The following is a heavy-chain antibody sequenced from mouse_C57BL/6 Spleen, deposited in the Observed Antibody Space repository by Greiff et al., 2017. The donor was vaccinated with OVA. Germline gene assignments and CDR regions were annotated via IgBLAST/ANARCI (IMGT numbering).Heavy chain of an antibody. D-gene: IGHD1-1*02. Sequence: VQLQQPGAELVKPGASVKMSCKASGYTFTSYWITWVKQRPGQGLEWIGDIYPGSGSTNYNEKFKSKATLTVDTSSSTAYMQLSSLTSEDSAVYYCARGGEDGRGAMDYWGQGTSVTVSS. CDR2: IYPGSGST. J-gene: IGHJ4*01. CDR1: GYTFTSYW. CDR3: ARGGEDGRGAMDY. V-gene: IGHV1-55*01.